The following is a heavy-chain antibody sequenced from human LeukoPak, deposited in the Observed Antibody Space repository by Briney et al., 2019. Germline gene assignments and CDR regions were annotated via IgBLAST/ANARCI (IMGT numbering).Heavy chain of an antibody. CDR3: VADSGGRSGGDY. D-gene: IGHD1-26*01. CDR2: IRTDGTVT. Sequence: GGSLRLSCSGSGFSFSSFWMHWIRQVPGKGLDWVSRIRTDGTVTTYADSVKGRFTISRDNSKKTMYLQMNSLRPDDTAIYYCVADSGGRSGGDYWGQGAPVTVSS. V-gene: IGHV3-74*01. CDR1: GFSFSSFW. J-gene: IGHJ4*02.